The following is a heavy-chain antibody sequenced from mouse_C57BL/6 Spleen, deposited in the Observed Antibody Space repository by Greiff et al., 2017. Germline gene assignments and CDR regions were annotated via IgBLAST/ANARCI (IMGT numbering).Heavy chain of an antibody. CDR1: GFTFSDYG. Sequence: EVMLVESGGGLVKPGGSLKLSCAASGFTFSDYGMHWVRQAPEKGLEWVAYISSGSSTIYYADTVKGRFTISRDNAKNTLFLQMTSLRSEDTAMYYCARGEIYDGYPGAMDYWGQGTSVTVSS. D-gene: IGHD2-3*01. J-gene: IGHJ4*01. CDR3: ARGEIYDGYPGAMDY. V-gene: IGHV5-17*01. CDR2: ISSGSSTI.